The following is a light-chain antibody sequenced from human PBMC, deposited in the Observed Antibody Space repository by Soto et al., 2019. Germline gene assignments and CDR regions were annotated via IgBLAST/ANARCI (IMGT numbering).Light chain of an antibody. Sequence: EIVMTQSPATLSVSPGERATLSCRASQSVSSNLAWYQQKPGQAPRLLIYGASTRATGSPARFSGSGSGTEFTRTIISLQSEDFAVYYCQQYNNWPPWTFGQGTKLEIK. J-gene: IGKJ2*02. CDR2: GAS. V-gene: IGKV3-15*01. CDR1: QSVSSN. CDR3: QQYNNWPPWT.